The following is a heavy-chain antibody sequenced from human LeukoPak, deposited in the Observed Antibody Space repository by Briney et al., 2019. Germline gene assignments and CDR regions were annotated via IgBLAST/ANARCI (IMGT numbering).Heavy chain of an antibody. CDR2: ISGSGGST. CDR3: AKDLAGSGSYSFDY. Sequence: GGSLRLSCAASGFTFSNYAMNWVRQAPGRGLEWVSAISGSGGSTYYADSVKGRFTISRDNSKNTLHLQMNSLRAEDTAVYYCAKDLAGSGSYSFDYWGQGTLVTVSS. CDR1: GFTFSNYA. D-gene: IGHD1-26*01. J-gene: IGHJ4*02. V-gene: IGHV3-23*01.